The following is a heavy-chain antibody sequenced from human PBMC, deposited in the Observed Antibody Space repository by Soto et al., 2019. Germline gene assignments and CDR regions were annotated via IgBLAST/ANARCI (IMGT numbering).Heavy chain of an antibody. D-gene: IGHD2-8*01. CDR3: GLIGGTFYMDI. Sequence: QLQVVESGGGVGQPGRSLRLSCKVSGFSLNTYGIHWVRQAPGKGLEWVAVIWNDGHRKYYADSVQGRFTISRDNSENTITLQMNSLIAEDTAVYYCGLIGGTFYMDIWGKGTTVTVSS. CDR2: IWNDGHRK. J-gene: IGHJ6*03. CDR1: GFSLNTYG. V-gene: IGHV3-33*01.